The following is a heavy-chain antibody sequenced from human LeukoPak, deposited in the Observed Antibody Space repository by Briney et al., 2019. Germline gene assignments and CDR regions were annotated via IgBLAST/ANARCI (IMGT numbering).Heavy chain of an antibody. Sequence: GGSLRLSCAASGLTFSSNWMSRVRQAPGKGLEWVANIKQDGSEKYYVDSVKGRFTISRDNSKNSLYRQLNSLRAEDTAVYYCASSSREYWGQGTLVTVSS. CDR1: GLTFSSNW. D-gene: IGHD2/OR15-2a*01. CDR3: ASSSREY. V-gene: IGHV3-7*01. CDR2: IKQDGSEK. J-gene: IGHJ4*02.